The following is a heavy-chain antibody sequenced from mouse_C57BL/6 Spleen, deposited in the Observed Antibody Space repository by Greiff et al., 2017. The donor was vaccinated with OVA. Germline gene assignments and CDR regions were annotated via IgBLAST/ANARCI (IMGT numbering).Heavy chain of an antibody. V-gene: IGHV1-26*01. D-gene: IGHD1-1*01. Sequence: VQLQQSGPELVKPGASVKISCKASGYTFTDYYMNWVKQSHGKSLEWIGDINPNNGGTSYNQKFKGKATLTVDKSSSTAYMELRSLTSEDSAVYYCARSPYGSSQEFAYWGQGTLVTVSA. J-gene: IGHJ3*01. CDR3: ARSPYGSSQEFAY. CDR2: INPNNGGT. CDR1: GYTFTDYY.